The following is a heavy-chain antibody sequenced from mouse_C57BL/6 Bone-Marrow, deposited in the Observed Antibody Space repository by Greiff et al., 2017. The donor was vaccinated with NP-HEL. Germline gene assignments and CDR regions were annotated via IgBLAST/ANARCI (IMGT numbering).Heavy chain of an antibody. Sequence: QVQLKESGAELVKPGASVKLSCKASGYTFTEYTIHWVKQRSGQGLEWIGWFYPGSGSIKYNEKFKDKATLTADKSSSTVYMELSRLTSEDSAVYFCARHEGGNYYGYDGYYFDYWGQGTTLTVSS. J-gene: IGHJ2*01. CDR2: FYPGSGSI. CDR3: ARHEGGNYYGYDGYYFDY. D-gene: IGHD2-2*01. V-gene: IGHV1-62-2*01. CDR1: GYTFTEYT.